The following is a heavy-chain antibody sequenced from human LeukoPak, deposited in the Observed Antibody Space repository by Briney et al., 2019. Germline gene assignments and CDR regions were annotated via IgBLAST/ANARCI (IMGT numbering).Heavy chain of an antibody. D-gene: IGHD3-10*01. Sequence: ASVKVSCKASGYTFTSYGISWVRQAPGQGLEWMGWISAYNGNTNYAQKLQGRVTMTTDTSTSTAYMELRSLRSDDTAVYYCARVSVLLWFGESFMDVWGKGTTVTISS. CDR3: ARVSVLLWFGESFMDV. CDR2: ISAYNGNT. J-gene: IGHJ6*03. CDR1: GYTFTSYG. V-gene: IGHV1-18*01.